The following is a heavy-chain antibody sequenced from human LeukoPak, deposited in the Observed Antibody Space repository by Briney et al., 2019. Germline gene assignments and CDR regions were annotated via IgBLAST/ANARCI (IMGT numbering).Heavy chain of an antibody. CDR2: IYPGDSDT. V-gene: IGHV5-51*01. J-gene: IGHJ4*02. Sequence: GESLKISCKGSGYTFTNYWIGWVRQMSGKGLEWMGIIYPGDSDTRYSPSFQGQVTISADKSISTAYLQWSSLKASDTAMYYCARSHVGTEYDSWGQGALVTDSS. D-gene: IGHD1-26*01. CDR3: ARSHVGTEYDS. CDR1: GYTFTNYW.